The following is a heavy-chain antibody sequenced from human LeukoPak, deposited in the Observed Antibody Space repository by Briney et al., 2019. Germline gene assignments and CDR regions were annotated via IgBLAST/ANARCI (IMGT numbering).Heavy chain of an antibody. Sequence: GASVKVSCKASEYTFTTYPLHWVRQAPGQRLEWMGWINTGNGDTKYSQKFQGRVTITRDTSINTAYMELSSLRSEDTAIYYCARVDGSPDYWGQGTLVTVSS. J-gene: IGHJ4*02. D-gene: IGHD2-15*01. CDR1: EYTFTTYP. V-gene: IGHV1-3*04. CDR3: ARVDGSPDY. CDR2: INTGNGDT.